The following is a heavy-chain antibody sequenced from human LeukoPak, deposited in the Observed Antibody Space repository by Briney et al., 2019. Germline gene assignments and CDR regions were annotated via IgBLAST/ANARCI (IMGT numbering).Heavy chain of an antibody. CDR3: ARDTHYGDYYYYYYGMDV. Sequence: SETLSLTCTVSGYSISSGYYWSGIRQHPGKGLEWIGYIYYSGSTYYNPSLKSRVTISVDTSKNQFSLKLSSVTAADTAVYYCARDTHYGDYYYYYYGMDVWGQGTTVTVSS. J-gene: IGHJ6*02. D-gene: IGHD4-17*01. CDR1: GYSISSGYY. CDR2: IYYSGST. V-gene: IGHV4-31*03.